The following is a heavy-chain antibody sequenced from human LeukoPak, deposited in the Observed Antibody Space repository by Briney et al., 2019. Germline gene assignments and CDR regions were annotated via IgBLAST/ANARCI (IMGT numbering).Heavy chain of an antibody. CDR3: AKDNDSTGYWTAFDY. Sequence: GGSLRLSCAASGFTFDDYVMHWVRQAPGKGLEWVSGTSWNSGSIGYADSVKGRFTISRDNAKNSLYLQMNSLRAEDTALYYCAKDNDSTGYWTAFDYWGQGTLVTVSS. V-gene: IGHV3-9*01. J-gene: IGHJ4*02. D-gene: IGHD3-22*01. CDR1: GFTFDDYV. CDR2: TSWNSGSI.